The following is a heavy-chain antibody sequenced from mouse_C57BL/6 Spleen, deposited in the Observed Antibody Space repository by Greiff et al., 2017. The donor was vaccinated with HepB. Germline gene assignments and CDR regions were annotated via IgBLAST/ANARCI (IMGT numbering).Heavy chain of an antibody. CDR2: INPYNGGT. CDR3: AKSWGPYDYDERFAY. CDR1: GYTFTDYY. V-gene: IGHV1-19*01. Sequence: EVQLQQSGPVLVKPGASVKMSCKASGYTFTDYYMNWVKQSHGKSLEWIGVINPYNGGTSYNQKFKGKATLTVDKSSSTAYMERNSLTSEDSAVYYCAKSWGPYDYDERFAYWGQGTLVTVSA. J-gene: IGHJ3*01. D-gene: IGHD2-4*01.